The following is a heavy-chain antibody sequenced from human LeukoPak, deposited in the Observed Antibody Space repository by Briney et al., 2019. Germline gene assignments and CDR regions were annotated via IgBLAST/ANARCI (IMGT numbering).Heavy chain of an antibody. CDR1: GFNVSTSY. Sequence: GGSLRLSCAASGFNVSTSYMSWVRQFPGMRLEWVSALYSGGNTYYLDSVKGRFTISRDNSKNTLFLQLNSLRGENTAIYYCARGSNYMDVWGKGTTVTVSS. D-gene: IGHD3-10*01. V-gene: IGHV3-53*01. CDR3: ARGSNYMDV. J-gene: IGHJ6*03. CDR2: LYSGGNT.